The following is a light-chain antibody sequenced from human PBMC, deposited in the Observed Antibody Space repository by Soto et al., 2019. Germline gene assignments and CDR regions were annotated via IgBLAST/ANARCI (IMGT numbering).Light chain of an antibody. J-gene: IGLJ1*01. CDR1: STDIGGYKY. CDR3: SSYTTSSTPDV. Sequence: QSALTQPASVSGSPGQSITISCTGTSTDIGGYKYVSWYQQHPGKAPKLMIYEVSNRPSGVSNRFSGSKSGNTASLTISGLQAEDEGDYHCSSYTTSSTPDVFGTGTKLTVL. CDR2: EVS. V-gene: IGLV2-14*01.